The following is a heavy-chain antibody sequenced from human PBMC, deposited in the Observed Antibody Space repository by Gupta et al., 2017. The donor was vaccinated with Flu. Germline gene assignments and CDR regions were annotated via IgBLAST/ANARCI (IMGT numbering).Heavy chain of an antibody. Sequence: EVQLVESGGGLVKPGGSLRLSCAASGFTFSSYSMNWVRQAPGKGLEWVSSISSSSSYIYYADSVKGRFTISRDNAKNSLYLQMNSLRAEDTAVYYCARVFRMVRGPYGMDVWGQGTTVTVSS. CDR1: GFTFSSYS. V-gene: IGHV3-21*01. CDR3: ARVFRMVRGPYGMDV. J-gene: IGHJ6*02. D-gene: IGHD3-10*01. CDR2: ISSSSSYI.